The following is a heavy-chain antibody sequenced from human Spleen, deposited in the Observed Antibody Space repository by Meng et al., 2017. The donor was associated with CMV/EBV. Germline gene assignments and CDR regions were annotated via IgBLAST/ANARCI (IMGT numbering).Heavy chain of an antibody. Sequence: SETLSLTCTVSGGSISSGDYYWSWIRQPPGKGLEWIGYIYYSGSTNYNPSLKSRVTISVDTSKNQFSLKLSSVTAADTAVYYCATDRGSGTDTRYYGMDVWGQGTTVTVSS. J-gene: IGHJ6*02. V-gene: IGHV4-61*08. D-gene: IGHD3-10*01. CDR1: GGSISSGDYY. CDR3: ATDRGSGTDTRYYGMDV. CDR2: IYYSGST.